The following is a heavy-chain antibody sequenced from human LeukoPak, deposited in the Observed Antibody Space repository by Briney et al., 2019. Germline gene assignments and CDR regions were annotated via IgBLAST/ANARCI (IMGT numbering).Heavy chain of an antibody. CDR1: GFTLSSYG. Sequence: GRSLRLSCAASGFTLSSYGIHWVRQAPGKGLEWVAFISYDGSTKYYADSVKGRFTISRDNAKNSLYLQMNSLRDEDTAVYYCARDLSVAGTFDYWGQGTLVTVSS. J-gene: IGHJ4*02. CDR2: ISYDGSTK. CDR3: ARDLSVAGTFDY. D-gene: IGHD6-19*01. V-gene: IGHV3-30*03.